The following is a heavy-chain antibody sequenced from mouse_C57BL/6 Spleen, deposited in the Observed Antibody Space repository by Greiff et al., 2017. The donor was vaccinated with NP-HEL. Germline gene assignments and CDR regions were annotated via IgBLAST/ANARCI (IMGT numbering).Heavy chain of an antibody. CDR3: AREGAY. CDR1: GYTFTSYW. Sequence: QVQLQQSGAELVMPGASVKLSCKASGYTFTSYWMHWVKQRPGQGLEWIGEIDPSDSYTNYNQKFKGKSTLTLEKSSSTAYMQLSSLTSEDSAVYYCAREGAYWGQRTRVTVSA. V-gene: IGHV1-69*01. J-gene: IGHJ3*01. CDR2: IDPSDSYT.